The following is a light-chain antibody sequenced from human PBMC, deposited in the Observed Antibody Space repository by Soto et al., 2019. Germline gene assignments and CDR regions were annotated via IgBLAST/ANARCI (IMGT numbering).Light chain of an antibody. CDR1: SSNIGNNY. V-gene: IGLV1-51*01. CDR2: DNS. Sequence: QSVLTQPPSVSAAPGQKVTISCSGSSSNIGNNYVSWYQQLPGTAPQLLIYDNSKRPSGIPDRFSGSKSGTSATLGITGLQTGDEADYYCGTWDSSLSAVVFGGGTKLTVL. J-gene: IGLJ2*01. CDR3: GTWDSSLSAVV.